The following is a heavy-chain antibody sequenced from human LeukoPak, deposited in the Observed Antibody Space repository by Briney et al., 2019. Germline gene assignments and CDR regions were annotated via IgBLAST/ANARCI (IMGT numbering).Heavy chain of an antibody. D-gene: IGHD3-9*01. Sequence: SQTLSLTCTVSGGSISSGGYYWSWIRQHPGKGLEWIGYIYYSGSTYYNPSLKSRVTISVDTSKNQFSLKLSSVTAADTAVYYCVRQEHHYDILTGYTYYYYGMDVWGQGTTVTVSS. J-gene: IGHJ6*02. CDR3: VRQEHHYDILTGYTYYYYGMDV. CDR2: IYYSGST. CDR1: GGSISSGGYY. V-gene: IGHV4-31*03.